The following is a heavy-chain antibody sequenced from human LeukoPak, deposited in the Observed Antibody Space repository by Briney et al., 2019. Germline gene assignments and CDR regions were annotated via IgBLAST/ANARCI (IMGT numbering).Heavy chain of an antibody. CDR1: GFTFSSYA. J-gene: IGHJ4*02. CDR2: ISGSGGST. CDR3: AKDKGYGLRGIDY. V-gene: IGHV3-23*01. D-gene: IGHD5-18*01. Sequence: GGSLRLSCAASGFTFSSYAVSWVRQAPGKGLEWVSAISGSGGSTYYADSVKGRFTISRDNSKNTLYLQMNSLRAEDTALYYCAKDKGYGLRGIDYWGQGTLVTVSS.